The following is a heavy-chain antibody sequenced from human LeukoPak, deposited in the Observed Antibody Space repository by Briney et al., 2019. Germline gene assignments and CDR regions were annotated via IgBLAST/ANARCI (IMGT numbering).Heavy chain of an antibody. CDR1: CGSISSSSYY. V-gene: IGHV4-39*07. D-gene: IGHD3-22*01. J-gene: IGHJ4*02. CDR3: ARLRYYDSSGYPDY. CDR2: IYYSGST. Sequence: PSETLSFTCTVSCGSISSSSYYWRWIRQPPGQALEWIGSIYYSGSTYYNPSLKSRVTISVDTSKNQFSLKLSSVTAADTAVYYCARLRYYDSSGYPDYWGQGTLVTVSS.